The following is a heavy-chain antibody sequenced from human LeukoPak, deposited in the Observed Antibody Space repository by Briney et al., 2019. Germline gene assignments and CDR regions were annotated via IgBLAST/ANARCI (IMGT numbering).Heavy chain of an antibody. CDR3: ASGSKFDY. CDR2: IYSGGSI. D-gene: IGHD5/OR15-5a*01. CDR1: AFSFSAYS. J-gene: IGHJ4*02. Sequence: GGSLRLSCAASAFSFSAYSMNWVRQAPGKGLEWVSVIYSGGSIYYADSVKGRLTISRHNSKNTLYLQMNSLRAEDTAMYYCASGSKFDYWGQGTLVTVSS. V-gene: IGHV3-53*04.